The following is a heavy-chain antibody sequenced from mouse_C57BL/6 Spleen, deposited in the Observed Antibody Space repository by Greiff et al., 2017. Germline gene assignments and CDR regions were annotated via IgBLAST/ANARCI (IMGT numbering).Heavy chain of an antibody. Sequence: EVHLVESGGGLVKPGGSLKLSCAASGFTFSDYGMHWVRQAPEKGLEWVAYISSGSSTIYYADTVKGRLTISRDNAKNTLFLQMTSLRSAEAAMYYCARGDWYFDVWGTGTTVTVSS. CDR3: ARGDWYFDV. V-gene: IGHV5-17*01. CDR1: GFTFSDYG. J-gene: IGHJ1*03. CDR2: ISSGSSTI.